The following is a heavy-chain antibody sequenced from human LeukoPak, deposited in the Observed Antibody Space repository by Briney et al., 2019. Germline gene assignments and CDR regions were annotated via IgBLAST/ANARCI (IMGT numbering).Heavy chain of an antibody. Sequence: GGSLRLSCAASGFTFSSYGMNWVRQAPGKGLEWVSSISSSSSYIYYADSVRGRFTISRDNAKNSLYLQMNSLRAEDTAVYYCARVETPDTSGTTPGDYWGQGTLVTVSS. V-gene: IGHV3-21*01. CDR3: ARVETPDTSGTTPGDY. CDR1: GFTFSSYG. CDR2: ISSSSSYI. J-gene: IGHJ4*02. D-gene: IGHD3-22*01.